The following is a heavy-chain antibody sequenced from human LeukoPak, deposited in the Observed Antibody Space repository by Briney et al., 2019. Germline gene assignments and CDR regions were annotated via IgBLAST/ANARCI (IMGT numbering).Heavy chain of an antibody. Sequence: GRSLRLSCAASGFTFSSYAIYWVRQAPGKGLEWVAVISHDGTKEYYADSVKGRFTISRDNPKNTLYLQMNSLRAEDTAVYYCAKVDAVAGATSRGYYYGMDVWGQGTTVTVSS. CDR3: AKVDAVAGATSRGYYYGMDV. CDR2: ISHDGTKE. J-gene: IGHJ6*02. D-gene: IGHD1-26*01. V-gene: IGHV3-30*04. CDR1: GFTFSSYA.